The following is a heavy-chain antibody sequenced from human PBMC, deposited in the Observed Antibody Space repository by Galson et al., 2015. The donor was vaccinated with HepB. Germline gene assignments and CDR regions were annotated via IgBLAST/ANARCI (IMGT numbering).Heavy chain of an antibody. CDR1: GYSFTSYW. D-gene: IGHD3-16*02. Sequence: QSGAEVKKPGESLKISCKGSGYSFTSYWIGWVRQMPGKGLEWMGIIYPGDSDTRYSPSFQGQVTISADKSISTAYLQWSSLKASDTAMYYCARLAPGENPQGEISYYFDYWGQGTLVTVSS. V-gene: IGHV5-51*01. J-gene: IGHJ4*02. CDR3: ARLAPGENPQGEISYYFDY. CDR2: IYPGDSDT.